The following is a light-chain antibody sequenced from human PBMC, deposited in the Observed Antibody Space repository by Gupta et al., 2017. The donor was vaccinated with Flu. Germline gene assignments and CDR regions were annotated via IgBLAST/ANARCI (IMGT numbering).Light chain of an antibody. V-gene: IGKV1-33*01. CDR3: LQDDNIPLS. Sequence: IQITPSPSPLSASVGDRVTITCLANHDISTYLNWYQQKPGKAPKLLIYDTSHVETGVPSRFSGSGSETDFTLTISSLQADDFATYFCLQDDNIPLSFGGGTRVEI. CDR1: HDISTY. J-gene: IGKJ4*01. CDR2: DTS.